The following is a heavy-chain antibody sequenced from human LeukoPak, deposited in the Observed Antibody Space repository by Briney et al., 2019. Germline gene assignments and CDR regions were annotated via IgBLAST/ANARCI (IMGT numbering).Heavy chain of an antibody. D-gene: IGHD3-22*01. V-gene: IGHV1-69*13. Sequence: ASVKVSCKASGGTFSSYAISWVRQAPGQGLEWMGGIIPIFGTANYAQKFQGRVTITADESTSTAYMELSSLRSEDTAVYYCARVLYYYDSSGYYPGAFDIWGQGTMVTVSS. CDR2: IIPIFGTA. CDR3: ARVLYYYDSSGYYPGAFDI. CDR1: GGTFSSYA. J-gene: IGHJ3*02.